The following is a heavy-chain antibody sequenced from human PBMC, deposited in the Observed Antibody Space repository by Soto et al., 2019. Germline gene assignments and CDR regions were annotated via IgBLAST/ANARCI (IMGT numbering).Heavy chain of an antibody. CDR1: GGSFSCYY. CDR3: ARGRVRGYCTNGVCPGYYYYGMDV. J-gene: IGHJ6*02. D-gene: IGHD2-8*01. CDR2: INHSGST. Sequence: SETLSLTCAVYGGSFSCYYWSWIRQPPGKGREWIGEINHSGSTNYNPSLKSRVTIPVDTSKNQFSLKLSSVTAADTAVYYCARGRVRGYCTNGVCPGYYYYGMDVWGQGTTVTVSS. V-gene: IGHV4-34*01.